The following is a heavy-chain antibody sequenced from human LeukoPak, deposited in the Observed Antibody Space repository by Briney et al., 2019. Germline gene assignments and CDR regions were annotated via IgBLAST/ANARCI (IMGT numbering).Heavy chain of an antibody. CDR3: AKVGSSTWYMYYFDY. Sequence: GGSLRLSCAASGFTFSSYAMSWVRQAPGKGLEWVSAISGSGGSTYYADSVKGRFTISRDNSKNTLYLQMNSLRAEDTAVYYCAKVGSSTWYMYYFDYWGQGALVTVSS. CDR1: GFTFSSYA. CDR2: ISGSGGST. J-gene: IGHJ4*02. D-gene: IGHD6-13*01. V-gene: IGHV3-23*01.